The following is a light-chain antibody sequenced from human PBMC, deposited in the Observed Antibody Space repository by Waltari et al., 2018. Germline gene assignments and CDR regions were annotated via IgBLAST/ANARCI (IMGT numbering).Light chain of an antibody. CDR1: QGISSW. CDR3: QQANSVPWT. V-gene: IGKV1-12*02. J-gene: IGKJ1*01. CDR2: AAS. Sequence: DIQMSQSPSSVSASVGDRVTITCRASQGISSWLAWYQQKPGKAPKLLISAASSLQSGVPSRFSGIGSETYFTLSISSLQPEDFATYFCQQANSVPWTFGQGTKVEIK.